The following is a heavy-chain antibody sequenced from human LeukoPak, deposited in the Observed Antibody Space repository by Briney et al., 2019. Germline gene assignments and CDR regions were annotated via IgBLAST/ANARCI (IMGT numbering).Heavy chain of an antibody. D-gene: IGHD5-24*01. V-gene: IGHV3-74*01. CDR3: AKRGDGGAWYDS. CDR2: IRSDGSNT. J-gene: IGHJ5*01. Sequence: GGSLRLSCAVSGFTFRNYWMDWVRPVPGKGLVWVSRIRSDGSNTAYADSVKGRFTISRDNAKRTMYLEISSLRAEDTAVYYCAKRGDGGAWYDSWGQGTLVIVSS. CDR1: GFTFRNYW.